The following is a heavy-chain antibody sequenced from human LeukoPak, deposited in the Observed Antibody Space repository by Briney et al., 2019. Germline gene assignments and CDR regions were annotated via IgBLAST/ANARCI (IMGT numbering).Heavy chain of an antibody. J-gene: IGHJ4*02. D-gene: IGHD3-3*02. V-gene: IGHV3-48*04. CDR1: GFTFSSYS. CDR3: ARAFAGDFDY. Sequence: GGSLRLSCAASGFTFSSYSMNWVRQAPGKGLEWVSYISSSSSTIYYADSVKGRFTISRDNAKDSLYLQMNSLRAEDTAVYYCARAFAGDFDYWGQGTLVTVSS. CDR2: ISSSSSTI.